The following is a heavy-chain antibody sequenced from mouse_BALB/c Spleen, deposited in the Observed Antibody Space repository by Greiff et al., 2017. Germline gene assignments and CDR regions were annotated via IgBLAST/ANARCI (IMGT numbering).Heavy chain of an antibody. CDR2: IWAGGST. Sequence: VKLVESGPGLVAPSQSLSITCTVSGFSLTSYGVHWVRQPPGKGLEWLGVIWAGGSTNYNSALMSRLSISKDNSKSQVFLKMNSLQTDDTAMYYCAREGYYYGSSSPFAYWGQGTLVTVSA. CDR1: GFSLTSYG. J-gene: IGHJ3*01. CDR3: AREGYYYGSSSPFAY. V-gene: IGHV2-9*02. D-gene: IGHD1-1*01.